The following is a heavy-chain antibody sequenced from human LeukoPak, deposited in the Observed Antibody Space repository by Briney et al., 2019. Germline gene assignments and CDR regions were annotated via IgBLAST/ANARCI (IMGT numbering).Heavy chain of an antibody. D-gene: IGHD3-22*01. V-gene: IGHV3-23*01. CDR2: ISGSGGST. Sequence: GGSLRLSCAASGFTFSNYAMSWVRQAPGKGLEWVSGISGSGGSTYYADSVKGRFTISRDNSKNTLYLQMNSLRAEDTAVYYCARDNYDSSTPYYFDYWGQGTLVTVSS. CDR1: GFTFSNYA. CDR3: ARDNYDSSTPYYFDY. J-gene: IGHJ4*02.